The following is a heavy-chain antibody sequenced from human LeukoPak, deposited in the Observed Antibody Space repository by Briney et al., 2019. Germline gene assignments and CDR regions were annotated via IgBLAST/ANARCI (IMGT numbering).Heavy chain of an antibody. Sequence: KSSETLSLTCTVSGGSISSSSYYWGWIRQPPGKGLEWIGSIYYSGSTYYNPSLKSRVTISVDTSKNQFSLKLSSVTAADTAVYYCATTRTTVIESFDIWGQGTMVTVSS. V-gene: IGHV4-39*07. D-gene: IGHD4-17*01. J-gene: IGHJ3*02. CDR1: GGSISSSSYY. CDR3: ATTRTTVIESFDI. CDR2: IYYSGST.